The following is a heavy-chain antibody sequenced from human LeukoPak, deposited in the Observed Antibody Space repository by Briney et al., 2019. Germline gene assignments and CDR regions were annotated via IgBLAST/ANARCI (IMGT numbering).Heavy chain of an antibody. J-gene: IGHJ4*02. D-gene: IGHD2-2*01. CDR2: ISGSGGIT. CDR3: ARAPITSPFYFDY. V-gene: IGHV3-23*01. CDR1: GFTFSAYA. Sequence: GGSLRLSCAASGFTFSAYAISWVRQAPGKGLEWVSAISGSGGITYYADSVKGRFTISRGNSKNTLYLQMNSLRAEDTALYYCARAPITSPFYFDYWGQGTLVTVSS.